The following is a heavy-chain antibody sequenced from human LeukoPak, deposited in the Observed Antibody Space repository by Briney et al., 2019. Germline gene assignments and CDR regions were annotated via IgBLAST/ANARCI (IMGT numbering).Heavy chain of an antibody. CDR3: ARERFNDSSAGATWFDP. D-gene: IGHD3-22*01. Sequence: PSETLSLTCTVSGGSISSSSYYWGWIRQPPGKGLEWIGSIYYSGSTYYNPSLKSRVTTSVDTSKNQFSLKLSSVTAADTAVYYCARERFNDSSAGATWFDPWGQGTLVTVSS. V-gene: IGHV4-39*07. CDR2: IYYSGST. J-gene: IGHJ5*02. CDR1: GGSISSSSYY.